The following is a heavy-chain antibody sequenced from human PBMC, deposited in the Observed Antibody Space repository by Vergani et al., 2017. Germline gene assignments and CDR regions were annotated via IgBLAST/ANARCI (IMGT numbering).Heavy chain of an antibody. D-gene: IGHD6-19*01. CDR2: ISGSGGST. J-gene: IGHJ4*02. Sequence: EVQLLESGGGLVQPGGSLRLPCAASGFTFSSYAMSWVRQAPGKGLEWVSAISGSGGSTYYADSVKGRFTISRDNSKNTLYLQMNSLRAEDTAVYYCAKDSGYSSGWYWGDYWGQGTLVTVSS. CDR3: AKDSGYSSGWYWGDY. V-gene: IGHV3-23*01. CDR1: GFTFSSYA.